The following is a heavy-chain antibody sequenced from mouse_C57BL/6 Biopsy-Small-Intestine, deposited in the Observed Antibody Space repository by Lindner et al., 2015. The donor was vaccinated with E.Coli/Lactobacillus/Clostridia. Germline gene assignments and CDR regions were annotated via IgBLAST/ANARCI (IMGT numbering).Heavy chain of an antibody. CDR1: GFTFSDYG. CDR3: ARRERDGYYFDY. V-gene: IGHV5-17*01. CDR2: ISSGSSTI. J-gene: IGHJ2*01. D-gene: IGHD2-3*01. Sequence: VRCRRSGGGLVKPGGSLKLSCAASGFTFSDYGMHWVRQAPDKGLEWVAYISSGSSTIYYADTVKGRFTISRDNAKNTLFLQMTSLRSEDTAMYYCARRERDGYYFDYWGQGTTLTVSS.